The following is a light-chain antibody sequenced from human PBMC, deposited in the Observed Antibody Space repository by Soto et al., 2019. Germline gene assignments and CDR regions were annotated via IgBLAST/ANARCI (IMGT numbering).Light chain of an antibody. Sequence: DIVMTQSPDSLDVSLGERATINCKSSQSVLYSSNNNNYLAWYQQKPGEPPQLLIYWASTRESGVPDRFSGSGSWTDFTLTISSLQPEDGAFYYCQHYHNQPLTFGVGNKVAIK. CDR3: QHYHNQPLT. V-gene: IGKV4-1*01. CDR2: WAS. CDR1: QSVLYSSNNNNY. J-gene: IGKJ4*01.